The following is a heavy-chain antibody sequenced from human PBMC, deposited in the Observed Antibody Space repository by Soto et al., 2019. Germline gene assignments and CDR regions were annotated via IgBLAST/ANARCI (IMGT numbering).Heavy chain of an antibody. D-gene: IGHD2-15*01. Sequence: GGSLRLSCAASGFTFSSYGMHWVRQAPGKGLEWMAVIWYDGSNKYYADSVKGRFTISRDNSKNTLYLQMNSLRAEDTAVYYCAREAGYCSGGSCRPYYYGMDVWGQGTTVTVSS. CDR1: GFTFSSYG. J-gene: IGHJ6*02. V-gene: IGHV3-33*01. CDR3: AREAGYCSGGSCRPYYYGMDV. CDR2: IWYDGSNK.